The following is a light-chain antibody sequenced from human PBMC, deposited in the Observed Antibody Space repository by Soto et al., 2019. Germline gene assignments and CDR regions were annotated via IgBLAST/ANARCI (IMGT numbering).Light chain of an antibody. Sequence: DIQMTQSPSSLSASVVDRVTITCRASQSISSYLNWYQQKPGKAPKLLIYAASSLQSGVPSRFSGSGSGTDFTLTISSLQPEDFATYYCQQSYSGFTLGPGTKVDIK. V-gene: IGKV1-39*01. J-gene: IGKJ3*01. CDR3: QQSYSGFT. CDR2: AAS. CDR1: QSISSY.